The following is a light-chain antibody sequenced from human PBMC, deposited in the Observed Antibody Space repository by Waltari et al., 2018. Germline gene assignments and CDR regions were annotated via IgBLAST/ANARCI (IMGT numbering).Light chain of an antibody. J-gene: IGKJ4*01. CDR3: QQYDGSVVT. CDR2: GAS. Sequence: EIVLTQSPGTLSVSPGERVTVSCRASQTITGSWLTWYHQKPGQAPRRLIYGASNRAPGIPDRFSGSGSGTDFTLTISRLEPEDSAVYYCQQYDGSVVTFGGGTKVEIK. CDR1: QTITGSW. V-gene: IGKV3-20*01.